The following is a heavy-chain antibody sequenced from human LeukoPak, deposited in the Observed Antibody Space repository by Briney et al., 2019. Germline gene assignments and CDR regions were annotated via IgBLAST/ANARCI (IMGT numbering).Heavy chain of an antibody. Sequence: GGSLRLSCAASGFTFSGSAMHWVRQASGKGLEWVGRIRSKANTYATAYAASVKGRFTISRDDSKNTAYLQMNSLRAEDTAVYYCAELGITMIGGVWGKGTTVTISS. CDR2: IRSKANTYAT. J-gene: IGHJ6*04. CDR1: GFTFSGSA. V-gene: IGHV3-73*01. CDR3: AELGITMIGGV. D-gene: IGHD3-10*02.